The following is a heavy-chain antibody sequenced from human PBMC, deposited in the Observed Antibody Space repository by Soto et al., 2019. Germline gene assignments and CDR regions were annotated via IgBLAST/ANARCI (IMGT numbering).Heavy chain of an antibody. CDR1: GITFSNAW. CDR3: TTDSADIVVVPATFGMDV. J-gene: IGHJ6*02. CDR2: IKSITDGGTT. Sequence: EAQLVESGGGLVKPGGSLRLSCAASGITFSNAWMTWVRQAPGKGLEWVGRIKSITDGGTTDYAAPVKGRFTISRDDSKDTLYLQMNNLRTEDTAVYHCTTDSADIVVVPATFGMDVWGQGTTVTVSS. D-gene: IGHD2-2*01. V-gene: IGHV3-15*01.